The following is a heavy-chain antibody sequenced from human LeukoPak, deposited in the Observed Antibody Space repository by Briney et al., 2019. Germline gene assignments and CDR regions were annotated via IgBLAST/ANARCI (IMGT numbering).Heavy chain of an antibody. CDR3: ARDEGTYNFDY. D-gene: IGHD1/OR15-1a*01. V-gene: IGHV4-59*01. J-gene: IGHJ4*02. CDR1: GGSISSYY. Sequence: PSETLSLTCTVSGGSISSYYWSWLRQPPGKGLEWIGYIYYSGSTNYNPSLKSRVTISVDTSKNQFSLKLSSVTAADTAVYYCARDEGTYNFDYWGQGTLVTVSS. CDR2: IYYSGST.